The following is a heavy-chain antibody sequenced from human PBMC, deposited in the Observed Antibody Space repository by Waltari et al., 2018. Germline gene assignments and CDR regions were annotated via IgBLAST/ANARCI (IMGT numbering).Heavy chain of an antibody. J-gene: IGHJ4*02. CDR1: GGSISSHY. Sequence: QVQLQESGPGLVKPSETLSLTCTVSGGSISSHYWSWIRQPPGKGLDWIGYIYYSGSTNYTRSLKCRVTISVDTSKNHFSHKLSAVTAADTAVDYCARESGELVPHFDYWGQGTLVTVSS. CDR3: ARESGELVPHFDY. CDR2: IYYSGST. V-gene: IGHV4-59*11. D-gene: IGHD1-26*01.